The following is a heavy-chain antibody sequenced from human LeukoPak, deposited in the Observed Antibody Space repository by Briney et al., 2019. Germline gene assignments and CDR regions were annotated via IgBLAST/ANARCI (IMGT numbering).Heavy chain of an antibody. CDR1: GFTFSSYE. J-gene: IGHJ4*02. D-gene: IGHD3-10*01. CDR3: ARDLDGSSTR. CDR2: ISSSGSTI. Sequence: GGSLRLSCAASGFTFSSYEMNWVRQAPGKGLEWVSYISSSGSTIYYADSVKGRFTISRDNAKNSLYLQMNSLRAEDTAVYYCARDLDGSSTRWGQGTLVTVSS. V-gene: IGHV3-48*03.